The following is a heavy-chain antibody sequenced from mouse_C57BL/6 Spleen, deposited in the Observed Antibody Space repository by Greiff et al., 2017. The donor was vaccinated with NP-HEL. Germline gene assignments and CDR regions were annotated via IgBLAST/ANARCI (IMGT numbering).Heavy chain of an antibody. Sequence: VQLQQSGAELVRPGTSVKVSCKASGYAFTNYLIEWVKQRPGQGLEWIGVINPGSGGTNYNEKFKGKATLTADKSSSTAYMQLSSLTSEDSAVYFCARNDGYYVWGQGTTLTVSS. V-gene: IGHV1-54*01. CDR3: ARNDGYYV. CDR2: INPGSGGT. CDR1: GYAFTNYL. J-gene: IGHJ2*01. D-gene: IGHD2-3*01.